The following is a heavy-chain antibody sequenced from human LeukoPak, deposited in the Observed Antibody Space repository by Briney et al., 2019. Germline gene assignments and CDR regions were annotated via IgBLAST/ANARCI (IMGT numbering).Heavy chain of an antibody. CDR2: IWYDGSNK. V-gene: IGHV3-33*06. CDR3: AKDRVGQLDY. CDR1: GFTFSSYG. Sequence: PGRSLRLSCAASGFTFSSYGMHWVRQAPGKGLEWVAVIWYDGSNKDYTDSVKGRFTISRDNSKNTLYLQMNSLRAEDTAVYYCAKDRVGQLDYWGQGTLVTVSS. J-gene: IGHJ4*02.